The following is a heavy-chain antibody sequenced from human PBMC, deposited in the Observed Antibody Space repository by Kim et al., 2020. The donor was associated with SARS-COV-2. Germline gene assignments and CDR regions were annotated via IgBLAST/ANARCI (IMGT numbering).Heavy chain of an antibody. CDR2: IHYGGSA. D-gene: IGHD2-8*01. Sequence: SETLSLTCTVSTDSLGRGTYYWTWIRQPPGKELEWIGYIHYGGSAKYKSSLQSRLTMSVDTSNNHFSLKLRSVTAADTAVYYCARGYCSNGLCASFDSWG. CDR3: ARGYCSNGLCASFDS. V-gene: IGHV4-61*03. CDR1: TDSLGRGTYY. J-gene: IGHJ4*01.